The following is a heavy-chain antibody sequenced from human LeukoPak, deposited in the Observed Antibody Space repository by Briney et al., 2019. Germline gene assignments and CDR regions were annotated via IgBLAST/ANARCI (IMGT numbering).Heavy chain of an antibody. J-gene: IGHJ5*02. CDR2: IDHSGST. Sequence: SETLSLTCTVYGGSFSGYYWTWIRQPPGKGLEWIGEIDHSGSTNYNPSLKSRVTISVDTSRNQFSLKLSSVTAADTAVYFCARGLFTGNWFDPWAREPWSPSPQ. D-gene: IGHD2-8*02. CDR1: GGSFSGYY. V-gene: IGHV4-34*01. CDR3: ARGLFTGNWFDP.